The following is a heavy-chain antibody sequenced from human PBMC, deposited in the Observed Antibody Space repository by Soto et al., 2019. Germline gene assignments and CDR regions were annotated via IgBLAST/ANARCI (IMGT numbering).Heavy chain of an antibody. CDR3: ARLRWDYYDSSGYYIDY. CDR2: ISADNGNT. J-gene: IGHJ4*02. D-gene: IGHD3-22*01. Sequence: QVQLVQSGAEVKKPGASVKVSCKASGYTFTSYGISWVRQAPGQGLEWMGWISADNGNTNYAQKLQGRVTMTTDTSTSTAYMELRSLRSDDTAVYYCARLRWDYYDSSGYYIDYWGQGTLVTVSS. V-gene: IGHV1-18*01. CDR1: GYTFTSYG.